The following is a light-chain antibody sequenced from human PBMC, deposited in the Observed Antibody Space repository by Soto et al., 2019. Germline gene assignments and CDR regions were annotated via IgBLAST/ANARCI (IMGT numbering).Light chain of an antibody. Sequence: DLEMTQSPSAVSAFVGDTINITCRASQDIKKWLAWYQQKPGRAPRVLIYGASHLESGVPSRFRGSGSGTDFSLSISSLQTEDFATYFCHQASSFPFTFGPGTKVDIK. J-gene: IGKJ3*01. CDR1: QDIKKW. CDR2: GAS. V-gene: IGKV1-12*01. CDR3: HQASSFPFT.